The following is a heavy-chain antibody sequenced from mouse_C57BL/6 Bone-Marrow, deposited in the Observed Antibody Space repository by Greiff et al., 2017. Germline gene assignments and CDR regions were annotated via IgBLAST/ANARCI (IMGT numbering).Heavy chain of an antibody. CDR1: GYTFTSYW. V-gene: IGHV1-72*01. CDR3: ARLGYGNPYYYAMDY. CDR2: IAPNRGGT. D-gene: IGHD2-1*01. Sequence: QVQLQQPGAELVKPGASVKLSCKASGYTFTSYWMHWVKQRPGRGLEWIGRIAPNRGGTKYNEKFKSKATLTVDKPSSTAYMQLSSLTSEDSAVYYCARLGYGNPYYYAMDYWGQGTSVTVSS. J-gene: IGHJ4*01.